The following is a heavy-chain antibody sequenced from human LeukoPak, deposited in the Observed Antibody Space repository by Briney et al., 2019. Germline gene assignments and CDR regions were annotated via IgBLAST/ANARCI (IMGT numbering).Heavy chain of an antibody. CDR2: IYYSGST. D-gene: IGHD6-13*01. V-gene: IGHV4-39*01. Sequence: PSETLSLTCTVSGGSISSSSYYWGWIRQPRGKGLEWIGSIYYSGSTYYNPSLKSRVTISVDTSKNQFSLKLSSVTAADTAVYYCARHSRGIAAAGFDYWGQGTLVTVSS. CDR3: ARHSRGIAAAGFDY. J-gene: IGHJ4*02. CDR1: GGSISSSSYY.